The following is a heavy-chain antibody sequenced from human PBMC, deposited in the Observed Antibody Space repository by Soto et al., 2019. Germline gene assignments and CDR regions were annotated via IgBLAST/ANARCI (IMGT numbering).Heavy chain of an antibody. CDR1: GGTFSSYG. CDR3: ARYYGSGSFSAGFDY. CDR2: ISAYNGNT. Sequence: GASVKVSCKASGGTFSSYGISWVRQAPGQGLEWMGWISAYNGNTNYAQKLQGRVTMTTDTSTSTAYMELRSLRSDDTAVYYCARYYGSGSFSAGFDYWGQGTLVTVSS. D-gene: IGHD3-10*01. J-gene: IGHJ4*02. V-gene: IGHV1-18*01.